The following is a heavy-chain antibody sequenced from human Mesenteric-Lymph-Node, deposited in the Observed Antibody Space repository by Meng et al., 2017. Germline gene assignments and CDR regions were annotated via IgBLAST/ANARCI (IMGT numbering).Heavy chain of an antibody. CDR3: ARDVSSGWPNWFDP. Sequence: RSLRLSCAASGFTFSSYALHWVRQAPGKGLEWVAVISYDGSNKYYADSVKGRLTISRDNSENTLYLQMSSLRAEDTAVYYCARDVSSGWPNWFDPWGQGTLVTISS. CDR2: ISYDGSNK. CDR1: GFTFSSYA. J-gene: IGHJ5*02. V-gene: IGHV3-30-3*01. D-gene: IGHD6-19*01.